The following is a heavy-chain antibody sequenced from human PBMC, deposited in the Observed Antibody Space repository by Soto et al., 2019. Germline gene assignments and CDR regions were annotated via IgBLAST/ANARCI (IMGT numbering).Heavy chain of an antibody. CDR1: GYSFTNYW. V-gene: IGHV5-51*01. Sequence: LGESLKISCKGSGYSFTNYWIGWVRQMPGKGLEWMGIIFPGDSDTRYSPSFQGQVTISADKSISTAYLQWSSLQASDTAMFYCTRHPTLTEAFDICGQGTMVTVS. D-gene: IGHD1-1*01. CDR3: TRHPTLTEAFDI. CDR2: IFPGDSDT. J-gene: IGHJ3*02.